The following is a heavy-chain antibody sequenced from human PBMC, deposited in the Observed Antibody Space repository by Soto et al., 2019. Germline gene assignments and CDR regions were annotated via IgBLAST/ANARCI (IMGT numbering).Heavy chain of an antibody. Sequence: QLVESGGGVVQPGRSLRLSCAASGFTFSCCGMHWVRQAPGKGLEWVALIWFDGSAEYYADSVKGRFIISRDNSKNTLYLQMNNLRAEDTAMYYCAREGYCSGGICESDYWGQGTLVTVSS. CDR3: AREGYCSGGICESDY. V-gene: IGHV3-33*01. CDR2: IWFDGSAE. CDR1: GFTFSCCG. J-gene: IGHJ4*02. D-gene: IGHD2-15*01.